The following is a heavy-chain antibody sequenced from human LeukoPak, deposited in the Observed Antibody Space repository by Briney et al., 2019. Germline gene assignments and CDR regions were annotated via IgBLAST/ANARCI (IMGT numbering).Heavy chain of an antibody. CDR3: AKDVTFDY. J-gene: IGHJ4*02. Sequence: GGSRRLSCAASGFIFDNFGMHWVRQAPGKGLEWVAFIRYDGSNKYYADSVKGRFTISRDNSKNTLYLQMNSLRAEDTAVYYCAKDVTFDYWGQGTLVTVSS. CDR1: GFIFDNFG. V-gene: IGHV3-30*02. CDR2: IRYDGSNK.